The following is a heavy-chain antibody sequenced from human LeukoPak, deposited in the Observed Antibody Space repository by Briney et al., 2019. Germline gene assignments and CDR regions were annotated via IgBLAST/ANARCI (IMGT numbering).Heavy chain of an antibody. CDR1: GFTFSDFW. V-gene: IGHV3-7*01. CDR3: TKGRSNHY. D-gene: IGHD4-11*01. CDR2: INQGGSES. J-gene: IGHJ4*02. Sequence: GGSLRLSCAASGFTFSDFWMGWVRQAPGKGLEWVANINQGGSESYYVDSVKGRFTISRDNAKKSLFLQMNSLRAEDTAVYFCTKGRSNHYWGQGTLVTVST.